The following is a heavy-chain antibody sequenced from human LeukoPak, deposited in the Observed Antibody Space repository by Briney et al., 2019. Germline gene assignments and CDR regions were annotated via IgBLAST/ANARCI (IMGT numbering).Heavy chain of an antibody. J-gene: IGHJ4*02. V-gene: IGHV3-30*18. D-gene: IGHD6-19*01. CDR3: AKDYTPSSGWYGIDY. Sequence: PGGSLRLSCAASGFTVSSNYMSWVRQAPGKGLEWVAVISYDGSNKYYADSVKGRFTISRDNSKNTLYLQMNSLRAEDTAVYYCAKDYTPSSGWYGIDYWGQGTLVTVSS. CDR2: ISYDGSNK. CDR1: GFTVSSNY.